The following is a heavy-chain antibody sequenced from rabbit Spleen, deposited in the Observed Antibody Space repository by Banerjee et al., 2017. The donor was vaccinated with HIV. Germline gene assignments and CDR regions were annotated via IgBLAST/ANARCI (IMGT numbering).Heavy chain of an antibody. J-gene: IGHJ4*01. CDR3: AIATMTLVITDL. CDR1: GFGLNNYYY. CDR2: IYGGDSGST. Sequence: QSLEESGGGLVQPEGSLTLTCTASGFGLNNYYYMCWVRQAPGKGLEWIACIYGGDSGSTYYANWAKGRFTVSKTSSTTVTLQMPGLTAADTATYFCAIATMTLVITDLWGPGTLVTVS. V-gene: IGHV1S40*01. D-gene: IGHD2-1*01.